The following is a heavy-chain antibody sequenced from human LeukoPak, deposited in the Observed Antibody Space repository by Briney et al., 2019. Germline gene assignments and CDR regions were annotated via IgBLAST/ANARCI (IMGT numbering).Heavy chain of an antibody. CDR1: GYTFTSYG. CDR3: AGVAGYSYGYYFDY. D-gene: IGHD5-18*01. J-gene: IGHJ4*02. V-gene: IGHV1-18*01. Sequence: ASVKVSCKASGYTFTSYGISWVRQAPGQGLEWMGWISAYNGNTNYAQKLQGRVTMTTDASTSTAYMELRSLRSDDTAVYYCAGVAGYSYGYYFDYWGQGTLVTVSS. CDR2: ISAYNGNT.